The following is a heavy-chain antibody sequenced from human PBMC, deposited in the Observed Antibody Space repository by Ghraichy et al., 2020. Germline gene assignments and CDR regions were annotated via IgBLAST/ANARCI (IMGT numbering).Heavy chain of an antibody. V-gene: IGHV1-46*03. Sequence: ASVKVSCKASGYTFTSYSLHWVRQAPGQGLEWMGIFNPGTGSTTYAQKFQGRVTMTRDTSTSTVYMELSSLGSEDTAVYYCARDYFYSSRHSDDYWGPGTLVTV. CDR1: GYTFTSYS. D-gene: IGHD3-22*01. J-gene: IGHJ4*02. CDR2: FNPGTGST. CDR3: ARDYFYSSRHSDDY.